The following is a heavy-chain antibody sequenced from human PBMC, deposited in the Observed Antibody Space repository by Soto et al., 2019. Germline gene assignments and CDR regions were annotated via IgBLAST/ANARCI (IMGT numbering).Heavy chain of an antibody. J-gene: IGHJ4*02. Sequence: EASVKVSCKASGYTFTSYGISWVRQAPGQGLEWMAWISAYNGNTNYAQKLQGRVTMTTDTSTSTAYMELRSLRSDDTAVYYCARDLRGYSGYDWAFPFDYWGQGTLVTVSS. CDR3: ARDLRGYSGYDWAFPFDY. CDR2: ISAYNGNT. CDR1: GYTFTSYG. V-gene: IGHV1-18*01. D-gene: IGHD5-12*01.